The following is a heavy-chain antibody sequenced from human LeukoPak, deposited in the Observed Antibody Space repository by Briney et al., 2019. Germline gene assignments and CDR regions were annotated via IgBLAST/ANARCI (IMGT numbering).Heavy chain of an antibody. V-gene: IGHV4-34*01. J-gene: IGHJ3*02. Sequence: SETLSLTCAVYGGSFSGYYWSWIRQPPGKGLEWIGEINHSGSTNYNPSLKSRVTISVDTSKNQFSLKLSSVTAADTAVYYCARGLYDILTGSYDAFDIWGQGTMVTASS. D-gene: IGHD3-9*01. CDR3: ARGLYDILTGSYDAFDI. CDR2: INHSGST. CDR1: GGSFSGYY.